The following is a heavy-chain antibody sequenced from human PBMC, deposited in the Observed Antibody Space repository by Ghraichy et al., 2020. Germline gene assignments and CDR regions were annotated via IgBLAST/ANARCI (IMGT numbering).Heavy chain of an antibody. D-gene: IGHD3-22*01. V-gene: IGHV4-39*01. J-gene: IGHJ5*02. CDR3: ARMYYYDSSGEYGTYGFDP. Sequence: SQTLSLTCSVSGGAISSSGYYWGWIRQPPGKGLEWIGNVNFGGSTYYNPSLKSRVTIFVDTSKNQFSLRLSSVTAGDTAMFYCARMYYYDSSGEYGTYGFDPWGQGTLVTVSS. CDR2: VNFGGST. CDR1: GGAISSSGYY.